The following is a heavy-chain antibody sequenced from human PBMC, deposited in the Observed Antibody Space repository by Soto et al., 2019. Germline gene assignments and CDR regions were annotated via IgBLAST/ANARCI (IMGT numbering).Heavy chain of an antibody. CDR2: IIPILGIA. CDR1: GGTFSSYT. J-gene: IGHJ4*02. V-gene: IGHV1-69*02. Sequence: QVQLVQSGAEVKKPGSSVKVSCKASGGTFSSYTISWVRQAPGQGVEWMGRIIPILGIANYAQKFQGRVTITADKSTSTAYMELSSLRSEDTAVYYCVRAYSGYEPIDYWGQGTLVTVSS. CDR3: VRAYSGYEPIDY. D-gene: IGHD5-12*01.